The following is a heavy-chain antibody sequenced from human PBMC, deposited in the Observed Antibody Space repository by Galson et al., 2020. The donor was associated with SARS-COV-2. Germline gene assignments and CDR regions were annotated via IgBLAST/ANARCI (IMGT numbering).Heavy chain of an antibody. Sequence: GGSLRLSCEVSGIPFSSYAMNWVRQAPGKGLEWVSYISSSSSNIYYADSVKGRFTISRDYAKNSLYLQMNSLRAEDTAVYYCAAGGSGSYWGYWGQGILLTVAS. D-gene: IGHD3-10*01. CDR2: ISSSSSNI. CDR3: AAGGSGSYWGY. J-gene: IGHJ4*02. V-gene: IGHV3-48*03. CDR1: GIPFSSYA.